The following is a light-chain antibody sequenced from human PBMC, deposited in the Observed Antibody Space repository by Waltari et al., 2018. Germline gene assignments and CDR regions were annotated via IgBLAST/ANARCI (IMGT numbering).Light chain of an antibody. CDR3: SSYTSSSTYVV. V-gene: IGLV2-14*01. J-gene: IGLJ2*01. CDR1: TSDVGGYNH. CDR2: DVS. Sequence: QPALPQPAPVSGSPGQSITTSCTGTTSDVGGYNHVPWYQQPPGKAPKLMIYDVSKRPSGVSNRFSGSKSGNTASLTISGLQAEDEADYYCSSYTSSSTYVVFGGGTKLTVL.